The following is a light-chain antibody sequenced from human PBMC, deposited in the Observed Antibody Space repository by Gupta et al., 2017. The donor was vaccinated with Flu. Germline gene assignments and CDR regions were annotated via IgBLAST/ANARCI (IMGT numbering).Light chain of an antibody. Sequence: GTLSLSPGERATLSCRASQSVRSSYLAWYQHKRGQAPRLLIYGASSRATGIPDRFSGSGSGTDFTLTISRLEPEDFAVYYCQQDCSSPITFGRGTKVEIK. CDR2: GAS. J-gene: IGKJ4*01. CDR3: QQDCSSPIT. V-gene: IGKV3-20*01. CDR1: QSVRSSY.